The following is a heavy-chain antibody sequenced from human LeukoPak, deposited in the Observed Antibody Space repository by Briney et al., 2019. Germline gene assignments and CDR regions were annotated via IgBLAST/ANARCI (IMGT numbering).Heavy chain of an antibody. CDR3: VKDRYYGSGSYRYYYYYGMDV. J-gene: IGHJ6*02. CDR1: GFTFSSYG. Sequence: GRSLRLSCGASGFTFSSYGMHWVRQAPGKGLEWVAVISYDGSHKYYADSVKGRFTISRDNSKNTLYLQMSSLRAEDTAVYYCVKDRYYGSGSYRYYYYYGMDVWGQGTTVTVSS. V-gene: IGHV3-30*18. CDR2: ISYDGSHK. D-gene: IGHD3-10*01.